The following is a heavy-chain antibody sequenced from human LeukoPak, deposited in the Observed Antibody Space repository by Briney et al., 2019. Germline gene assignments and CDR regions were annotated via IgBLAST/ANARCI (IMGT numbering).Heavy chain of an antibody. CDR3: VPKGTEGY. CDR2: ISPTGDST. Sequence: GGSLRLSGSASGFAFSAYAMHWVRQAPGKGLQYVSAISPTGDSTYYADSVKGRFSISRDNSKNTLYLQVSSLRPEDTAVYYCVPKGTEGYWGQGTLVTVSS. J-gene: IGHJ4*02. V-gene: IGHV3-64D*06. CDR1: GFAFSAYA.